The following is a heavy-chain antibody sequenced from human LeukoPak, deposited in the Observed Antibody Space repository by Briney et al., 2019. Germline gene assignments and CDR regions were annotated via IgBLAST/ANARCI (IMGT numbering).Heavy chain of an antibody. D-gene: IGHD3-22*01. CDR3: ARQGDSSGYYYVTNWFDP. Sequence: ASVKVSCKASGYTFTSYDINWVRQATGQGLEWMGWMNPNSGNTGYAQKFQGRVTMTRNTSISTAYMELSSLRSEDTAAYYCARQGDSSGYYYVTNWFDPWGQGTLVTVSS. V-gene: IGHV1-8*01. CDR2: MNPNSGNT. J-gene: IGHJ5*02. CDR1: GYTFTSYD.